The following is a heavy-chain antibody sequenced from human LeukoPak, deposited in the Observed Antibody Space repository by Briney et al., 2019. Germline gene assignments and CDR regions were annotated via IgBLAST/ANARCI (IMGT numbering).Heavy chain of an antibody. CDR3: ARARICGGSSCYSRGFDY. D-gene: IGHD2-15*01. V-gene: IGHV3-23*01. J-gene: IGHJ4*02. CDR1: GFTFSSYA. Sequence: GGALRLSCAASGFTFSSYAMSWVRQAPGKGLEWVSAIRDSGSSTHYADSVKGRFTTSRDNAKNSLYLQMNSLRVEDTAVYYCARARICGGSSCYSRGFDYWGQGTLVTVSS. CDR2: IRDSGSST.